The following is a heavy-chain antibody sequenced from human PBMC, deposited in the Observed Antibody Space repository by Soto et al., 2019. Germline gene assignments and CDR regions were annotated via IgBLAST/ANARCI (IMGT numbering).Heavy chain of an antibody. D-gene: IGHD5-12*01. CDR2: INHSGST. CDR3: ARGAEMATIHFDY. Sequence: TLSLTCAVYGGSFSGYYWSWIRQPPGKGLEWIGEINHSGSTNYNPSLKSRVTISVDTSKNQFSLKLSSVTAADTAVYYCARGAEMATIHFDYWGQGTLVTVSS. J-gene: IGHJ4*02. V-gene: IGHV4-34*01. CDR1: GGSFSGYY.